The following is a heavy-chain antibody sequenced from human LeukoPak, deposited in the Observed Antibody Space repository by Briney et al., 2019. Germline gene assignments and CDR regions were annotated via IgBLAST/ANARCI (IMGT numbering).Heavy chain of an antibody. Sequence: QAGGSLRLSCAASGFTFGSFAMSWVRQAPGKGLEWVAVIWYDGSNKYYADSVKGRFTISRDNSKNTLYLQMSSLRAEDTAVYYCARNGEPQYYFDYWGQGTLVTVSS. CDR2: IWYDGSNK. V-gene: IGHV3-33*08. CDR1: GFTFGSFA. J-gene: IGHJ4*02. CDR3: ARNGEPQYYFDY. D-gene: IGHD1-26*01.